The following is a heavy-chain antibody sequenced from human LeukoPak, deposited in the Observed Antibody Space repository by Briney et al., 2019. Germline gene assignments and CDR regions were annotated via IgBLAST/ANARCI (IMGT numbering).Heavy chain of an antibody. D-gene: IGHD2-2*01. Sequence: PGGSLKLSCAASGFTFSGSAMHWVRQASGKALEWVGRIRSKANSYATAYAASVKGRFTISRDDSKNTAYLQMNSLKTEDTAVYSRTTSSFPSLNCSRTSCYGDYWGEGDLVTVSS. CDR2: IRSKANSYAT. J-gene: IGHJ4*03. V-gene: IGHV3-73*01. CDR3: TTSSFPSLNCSRTSCYGDY. CDR1: GFTFSGSA.